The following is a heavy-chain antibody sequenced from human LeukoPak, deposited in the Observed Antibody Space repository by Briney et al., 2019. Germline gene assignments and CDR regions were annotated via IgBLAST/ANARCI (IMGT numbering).Heavy chain of an antibody. CDR3: ARDIIPLQRTDTVTTYAGFDP. CDR2: INPSGGST. V-gene: IGHV1-46*01. Sequence: ASVKVSCKASGYTFTSYYMHWVRQAPGQGLEWVGIINPSGGSTSYAQKLQGRVTMTRDMSTSTVYMELSSLRSEDTAVYYCARDIIPLQRTDTVTTYAGFDPWGQGTLVTVSS. J-gene: IGHJ5*02. D-gene: IGHD4-17*01. CDR1: GYTFTSYY.